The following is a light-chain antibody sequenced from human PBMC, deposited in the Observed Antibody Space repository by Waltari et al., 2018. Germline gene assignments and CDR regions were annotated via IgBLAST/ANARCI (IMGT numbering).Light chain of an antibody. Sequence: DIQMTQSPSSLSASVGDRVTITCQASQDISNYLNWYQQKPGKAPKFLIYDASNLETGVPSRCSGSGSGTDCTLTISSLQPEDIATYYCLQYGNLPLTFGGGTKVEVK. J-gene: IGKJ4*01. CDR1: QDISNY. CDR3: LQYGNLPLT. V-gene: IGKV1-33*01. CDR2: DAS.